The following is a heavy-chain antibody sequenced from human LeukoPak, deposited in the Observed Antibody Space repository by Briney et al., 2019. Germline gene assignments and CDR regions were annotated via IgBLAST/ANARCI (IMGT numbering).Heavy chain of an antibody. V-gene: IGHV1-8*03. D-gene: IGHD6-13*01. CDR2: MNPNSGNT. J-gene: IGHJ6*03. CDR1: RYTFTSYD. Sequence: ASVKVSCKASRYTFTSYDINWVRQATGQGLEWMGWMNPNSGNTGYAQKFQGRVTITRNTSISTAYMELSSLRSEDTAVYYCARVGYSSSWYQTDYYYYMDVWGKGTTVTVSS. CDR3: ARVGYSSSWYQTDYYYYMDV.